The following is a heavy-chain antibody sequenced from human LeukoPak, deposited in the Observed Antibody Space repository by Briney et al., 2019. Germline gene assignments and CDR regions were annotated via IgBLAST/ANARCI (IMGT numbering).Heavy chain of an antibody. CDR1: GGSISSSSYY. V-gene: IGHV4-39*07. CDR3: AGGGNRKWFGELLFTIDY. J-gene: IGHJ4*02. D-gene: IGHD3-10*01. Sequence: SETLSLTCTVSGGSISSSSYYWGWIRQPPGKGLEWIGSIYYSGSTYYNPSLKSRVTISVDTSKNQFSLKLSSVTAADTAVYYCAGGGNRKWFGELLFTIDYWGQGTLVTVSS. CDR2: IYYSGST.